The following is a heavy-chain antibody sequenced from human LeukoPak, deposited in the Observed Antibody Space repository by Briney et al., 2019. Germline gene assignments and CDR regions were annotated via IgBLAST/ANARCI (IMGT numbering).Heavy chain of an antibody. J-gene: IGHJ4*02. CDR1: GFTFSSAW. CDR3: ATDGERTVSNYFDY. CDR2: IKTNIEGGTT. D-gene: IGHD1-1*01. Sequence: TGGSLRLSCAASGFTFSSAWMTWVRQAPGKGLEWVGRIKTNIEGGTTDYAAPVEGRFTISRDDSKNTVYLQMNSLKTEDTAVYYCATDGERTVSNYFDYWGQGTLVTASS. V-gene: IGHV3-15*01.